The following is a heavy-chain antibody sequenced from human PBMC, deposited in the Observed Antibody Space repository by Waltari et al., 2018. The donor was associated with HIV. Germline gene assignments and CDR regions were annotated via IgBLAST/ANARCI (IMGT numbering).Heavy chain of an antibody. D-gene: IGHD1-1*01. Sequence: EVQLVESGGGLVQPGGSLELPCAVSLLNVSANDMSWVCQAPGKGLDWGSLMYTGGTTYYADSVKGRVTISRENSKNTVFLQMNNLRAEDTAVYYCATDDFLTYWGQGTLVTVSS. CDR3: ATDDFLTY. V-gene: IGHV3-66*01. CDR2: MYTGGTT. CDR1: LLNVSAND. J-gene: IGHJ4*02.